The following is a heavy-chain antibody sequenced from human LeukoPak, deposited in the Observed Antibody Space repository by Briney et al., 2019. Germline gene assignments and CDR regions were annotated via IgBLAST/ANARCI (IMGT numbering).Heavy chain of an antibody. CDR2: IHSSGST. J-gene: IGHJ4*02. CDR3: ARLYSSSWFLAIDY. D-gene: IGHD6-13*01. V-gene: IGHV4-39*01. Sequence: SETPSLTCTVSGGSISSSAYHWGWIRQPPGKGLEWIGSIHSSGSTYYNPSLKSRVTISVDTSKNQFSLKLSSVTAADTAVYYCARLYSSSWFLAIDYWGQGTLVTVSS. CDR1: GGSISSSAYH.